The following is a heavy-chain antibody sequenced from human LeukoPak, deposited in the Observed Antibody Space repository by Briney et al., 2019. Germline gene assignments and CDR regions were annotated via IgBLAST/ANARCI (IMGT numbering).Heavy chain of an antibody. CDR3: AREIFGVVSPTNYFDY. Sequence: ASVKVSCKASGYTFTSYGISWVRQAPGQGLEWMGWISAYNGNTNYAQKLQGRVTMTTDTSTSTVYMELSSLRSEDTAVYYCAREIFGVVSPTNYFDYWGQGTLVTVSS. CDR2: ISAYNGNT. J-gene: IGHJ4*02. D-gene: IGHD3-3*01. V-gene: IGHV1-18*01. CDR1: GYTFTSYG.